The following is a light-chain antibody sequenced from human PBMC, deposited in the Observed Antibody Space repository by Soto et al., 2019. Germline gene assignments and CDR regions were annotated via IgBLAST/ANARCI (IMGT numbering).Light chain of an antibody. V-gene: IGLV2-14*01. Sequence: QSALTQPASVSGSPGQSITISCTGSSSDVGGYKYVSWYQQHPGKAPKLMIFEVSNRPSGVSNRFSGSKSGNTAYLTISGLQAEDEGDYSCCSYTGGTTLVCGGGTEVAVL. J-gene: IGLJ2*01. CDR2: EVS. CDR1: SSDVGGYKY. CDR3: CSYTGGTTLV.